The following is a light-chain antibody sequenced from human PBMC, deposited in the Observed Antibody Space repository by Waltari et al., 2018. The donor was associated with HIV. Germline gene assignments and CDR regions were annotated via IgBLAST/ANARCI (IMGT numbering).Light chain of an antibody. J-gene: IGKJ1*01. CDR2: DAS. V-gene: IGKV3-11*01. CDR1: QSVGSY. CDR3: QQRRTWPPSWT. Sequence: IVLTQSPVTLSLSPGERATLSCRASQSVGSYLAWYQQKPGQAPRLLVYDASNRDTGIPARFSGSGSETDFTLTISSLEPEDFAVYYCQQRRTWPPSWTFGQGTKVEIK.